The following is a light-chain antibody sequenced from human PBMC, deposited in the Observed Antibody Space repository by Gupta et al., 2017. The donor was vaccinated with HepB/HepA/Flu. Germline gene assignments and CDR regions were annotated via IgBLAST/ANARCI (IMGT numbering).Light chain of an antibody. CDR3: QQDRSYWT. Sequence: DIQLTQSPSTLSASVGDTVTITCRASQSINSWLAWYQQKPGKPPNLLIYKASTGEVGVPSRFSGSGSGKEFTLTSSRLQADDFANYYCQQDRSYWTFGQGTKLEI. V-gene: IGKV1-5*03. CDR1: QSINSW. J-gene: IGKJ2*01. CDR2: KAS.